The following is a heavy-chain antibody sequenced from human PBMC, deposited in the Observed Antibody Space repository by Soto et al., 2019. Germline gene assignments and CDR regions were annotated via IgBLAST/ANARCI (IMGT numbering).Heavy chain of an antibody. D-gene: IGHD6-6*01. J-gene: IGHJ6*03. CDR2: IYYSGST. V-gene: IGHV4-59*01. Sequence: SETLSLTCTVSGGSIGSYYWSWIRQPPGKGLEWIGYIYYSGSTSNNPSLKSRVTISIDTSKNQFSLKLSSVTAADTAVYYCARALDYYYYYMDVWGKGTTVTVSS. CDR1: GGSIGSYY. CDR3: ARALDYYYYYMDV.